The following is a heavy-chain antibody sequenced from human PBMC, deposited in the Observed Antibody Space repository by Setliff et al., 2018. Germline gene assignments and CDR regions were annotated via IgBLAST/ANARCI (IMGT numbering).Heavy chain of an antibody. CDR2: ISSGSSYI. J-gene: IGHJ4*02. Sequence: GGSLRLSCAASGFTFSTYSLNWVRQTPGKGLEWVSSISSGSSYIYYADSVGGRFTISRDNAKNSLYLQMNTLRAEDTAVYYCAREGSGVSFDYWGQGTLVTVSS. D-gene: IGHD6-19*01. CDR3: AREGSGVSFDY. V-gene: IGHV3-21*01. CDR1: GFTFSTYS.